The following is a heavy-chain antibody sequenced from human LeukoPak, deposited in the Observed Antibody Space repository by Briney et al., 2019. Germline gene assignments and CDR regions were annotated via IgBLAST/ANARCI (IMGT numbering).Heavy chain of an antibody. CDR3: AREIAENCSSTSCYTNYYYYMDV. Sequence: SVKVSCKASGGTFSSYAISWVRQAPGQGLEWMGGIIPIFGTANYAQKFQGRVTITADESTSTAYMELSSLRSEDTAVYYCAREIAENCSSTSCYTNYYYYMDVWGKGTTVTVSS. CDR2: IIPIFGTA. D-gene: IGHD2-2*02. CDR1: GGTFSSYA. J-gene: IGHJ6*03. V-gene: IGHV1-69*01.